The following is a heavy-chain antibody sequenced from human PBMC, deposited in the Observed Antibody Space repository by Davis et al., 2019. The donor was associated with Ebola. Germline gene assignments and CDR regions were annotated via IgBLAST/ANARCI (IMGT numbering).Heavy chain of an antibody. J-gene: IGHJ6*02. Sequence: PGGSLRLSCEASGFTFTSYSMTWVRQVPGKGLEWVSGISGSGTGTYYADSVKGRFTFSRDTSKNTLYLQRNSLRADDTAVYYCAKGSLYGSRSNTAGVDVWGQETTITVSS. CDR1: GFTFTSYS. CDR3: AKGSLYGSRSNTAGVDV. D-gene: IGHD4-17*01. V-gene: IGHV3-23*01. CDR2: ISGSGTGT.